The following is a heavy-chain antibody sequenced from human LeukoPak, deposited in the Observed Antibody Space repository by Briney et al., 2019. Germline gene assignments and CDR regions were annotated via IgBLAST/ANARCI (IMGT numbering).Heavy chain of an antibody. CDR3: ASYYDSRYDAFDI. CDR1: GYSFTNYW. CDR2: IYPGDSHT. D-gene: IGHD3-22*01. V-gene: IGHV5-51*01. Sequence: GESLKISCKGSGYSFTNYWIGWVRQMPGKGLEWMGIIYPGDSHTRYSPSFQDQVTISADKSINTAYLQWSSLKASDTAMYYCASYYDSRYDAFDIWGQGTMVTVSS. J-gene: IGHJ3*02.